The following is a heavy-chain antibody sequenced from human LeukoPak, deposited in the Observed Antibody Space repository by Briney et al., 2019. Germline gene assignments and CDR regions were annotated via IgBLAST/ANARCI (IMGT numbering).Heavy chain of an antibody. CDR1: GVTFSSYA. J-gene: IGHJ4*02. CDR2: ISSSSDYI. Sequence: GGSLRLSCAASGVTFSSYAMSWVRQAPGKGLEWVSSISSSSDYIYYADSVKGRFTVSRDNAKNSLYLQMNSLRAVDTAVYYCVRTTSGYPDYWGQGILVTVSS. CDR3: VRTTSGYPDY. V-gene: IGHV3-21*04. D-gene: IGHD2/OR15-2a*01.